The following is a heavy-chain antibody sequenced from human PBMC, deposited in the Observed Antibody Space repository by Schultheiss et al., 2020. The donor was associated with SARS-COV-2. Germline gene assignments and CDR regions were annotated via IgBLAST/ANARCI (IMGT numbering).Heavy chain of an antibody. CDR2: ISSSSSTI. CDR1: GFTFSSYA. CDR3: ARRRYYYDSSGYYYYYYYGMDV. J-gene: IGHJ6*02. Sequence: GGSLRLSCAASGFTFSSYAMHWVRQAPGKGLEWVSSISSSSSTIYYADSVKGRFTISRDNAKNSLYLQMNSLRAEDTAVYYCARRRYYYDSSGYYYYYYYGMDVWGQGTTVTVSS. D-gene: IGHD3-22*01. V-gene: IGHV3-48*01.